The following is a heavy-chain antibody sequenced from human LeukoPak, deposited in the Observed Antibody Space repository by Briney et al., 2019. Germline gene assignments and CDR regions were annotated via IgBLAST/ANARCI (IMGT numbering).Heavy chain of an antibody. CDR2: ISGSCGGT. D-gene: IGHD3-22*01. V-gene: IGHV3-23*01. CDR3: AKDRGRYYDSSGYYWGYYFDS. Sequence: GGSLRLSCAASGFTSSTYAVNWVRQAPGKGLEWVSTISGSCGGTYYADSVKGRFTISRDNSKNTLYLQMSSLRAEDTAVYYCAKDRGRYYDSSGYYWGYYFDSWGQGILVTVST. CDR1: GFTSSTYA. J-gene: IGHJ4*02.